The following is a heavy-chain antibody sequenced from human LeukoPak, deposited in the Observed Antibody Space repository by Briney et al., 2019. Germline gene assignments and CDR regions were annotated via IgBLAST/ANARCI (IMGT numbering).Heavy chain of an antibody. CDR2: IYTSGST. CDR3: ARDSGIYAPFDY. Sequence: SETLSLTCTVSGGSISSYYWSWIRQPAGKGLEWIGRIYTSGSTNYNPSLKSRITMSVDASKNQFSLKLSSVTAADTAVYYCARDSGIYAPFDYWGQGTLVTVSS. CDR1: GGSISSYY. D-gene: IGHD2/OR15-2a*01. V-gene: IGHV4-4*07. J-gene: IGHJ4*02.